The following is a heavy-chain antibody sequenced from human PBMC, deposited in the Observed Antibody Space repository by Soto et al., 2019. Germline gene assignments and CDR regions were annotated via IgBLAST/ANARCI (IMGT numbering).Heavy chain of an antibody. CDR3: ARGSEGFXNIVVVVAATTTDWFDP. CDR1: GYTFTSYG. J-gene: IGHJ5*02. CDR2: ISAYNGNT. Sequence: GASVKVSCKASGYTFTSYGISWVRQAPGQGLEWKGWISAYNGNTNYAQKLQGRVTMTTDTSTSTAYMELRSLRSDDTAVYYCARGSEGFXNIVVVVAATTTDWFDPWGPGTLVTVSS. V-gene: IGHV1-18*01. D-gene: IGHD2-15*01.